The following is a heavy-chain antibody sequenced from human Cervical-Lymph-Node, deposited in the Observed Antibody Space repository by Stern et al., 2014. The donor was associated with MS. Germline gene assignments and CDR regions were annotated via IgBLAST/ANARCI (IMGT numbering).Heavy chain of an antibody. V-gene: IGHV3-74*01. Sequence: EVHLVESGGGLVQPGGSLRFSCAASGFTFSTYGMNWVRQAHGQGLAWASRINSDENSTTYADSVKGRFSISRDNDKNTLYLQMNSLRAEDTAVYYCARGVMVAATYAYDIWGQGTMVTISS. CDR1: GFTFSTYG. D-gene: IGHD2-15*01. CDR3: ARGVMVAATYAYDI. CDR2: INSDENST. J-gene: IGHJ3*02.